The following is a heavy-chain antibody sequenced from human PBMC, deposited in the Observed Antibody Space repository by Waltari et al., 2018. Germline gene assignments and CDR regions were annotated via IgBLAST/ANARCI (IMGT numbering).Heavy chain of an antibody. CDR2: MYNTGST. Sequence: QVQLQESGPGLVKPSETLSLTCTVSGGSISTYYWSWIRQPAGKGLEWIGRMYNTGSTNDNPSLKSRVTMSVDTSKNQFSLKLSSVTAADTAVYYCARESYDFWSGHSDFDYWGQGTLVTVSS. D-gene: IGHD3-3*01. CDR3: ARESYDFWSGHSDFDY. CDR1: GGSISTYY. V-gene: IGHV4-4*07. J-gene: IGHJ4*02.